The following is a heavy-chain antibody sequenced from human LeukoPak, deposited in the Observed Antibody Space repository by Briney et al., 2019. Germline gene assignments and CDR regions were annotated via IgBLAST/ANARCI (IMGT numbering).Heavy chain of an antibody. J-gene: IGHJ5*01. CDR2: INPNSDDT. CDR3: ARETSSGYYLNWFDS. D-gene: IGHD3-22*01. Sequence: ASVTVSCKASGYTFTGYYIHWVRQAPGQGLQWMGWINPNSDDTKSAQEFQGRVTMTKDTSITTAYMELSRLRSDDTAIYYCARETSSGYYLNWFDSWGQGTLVTVS. V-gene: IGHV1-2*02. CDR1: GYTFTGYY.